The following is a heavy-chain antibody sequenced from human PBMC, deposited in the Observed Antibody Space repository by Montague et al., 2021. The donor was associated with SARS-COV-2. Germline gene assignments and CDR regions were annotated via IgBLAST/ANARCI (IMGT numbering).Heavy chain of an antibody. Sequence: FRRLSCAASGFPVSSSYMSWVRQAPGKGLEWVSVIYRGGDTYYADSVKGRFTISRHNSKNTLYLEMNSLRGEDTAVYYCTRSVAAAGTFYYYYGMDVWGQGTTVTVSS. V-gene: IGHV3-53*04. D-gene: IGHD6-13*01. CDR1: GFPVSSSY. CDR2: IYRGGDT. J-gene: IGHJ6*02. CDR3: TRSVAAAGTFYYYYGMDV.